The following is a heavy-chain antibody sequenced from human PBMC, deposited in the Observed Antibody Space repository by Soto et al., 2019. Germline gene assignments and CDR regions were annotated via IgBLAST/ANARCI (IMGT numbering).Heavy chain of an antibody. V-gene: IGHV4-59*08. CDR2: IYYSGST. Sequence: LSLTCTVSGGSISSYYWSWIRQPPGKGLEWIGYIYYSGSTNYNPSLKSRVTISVDTSKNQFSLKLSSVTAADTAVYYCARASIAVAGIGYWGQEPRS. CDR3: ARASIAVAGIGY. CDR1: GGSISSYY. J-gene: IGHJ4*01. D-gene: IGHD6-19*01.